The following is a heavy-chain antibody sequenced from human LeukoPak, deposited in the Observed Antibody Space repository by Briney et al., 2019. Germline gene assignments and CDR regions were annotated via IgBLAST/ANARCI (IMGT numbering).Heavy chain of an antibody. J-gene: IGHJ4*02. V-gene: IGHV3-33*01. CDR3: ARGLLRNYYFDY. D-gene: IGHD2-15*01. CDR1: GFTFSSYG. CDR2: IWYDGSNK. Sequence: GRSLRLSCAASGFTFSSYGMHWVRQAPGKGLEWVAVIWYDGSNKYYADSVKGRFTISRDNSKNTPYLQMNSLRAEDTAVYYCARGLLRNYYFDYWGQGTLVTVSS.